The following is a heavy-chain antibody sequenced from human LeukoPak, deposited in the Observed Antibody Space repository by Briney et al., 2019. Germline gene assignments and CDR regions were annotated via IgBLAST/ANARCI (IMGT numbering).Heavy chain of an antibody. CDR3: AKGRRTMVLYYYYMDV. Sequence: GRSLRLSCAASGFTFSSYAMHWVRQAPGKGLEWVAVIPYDGSNKYYADSVKGRFTISRDNSKNTLYLQMNSLRAEDTAVYYCAKGRRTMVLYYYYMDVWGKGTTVTVSS. V-gene: IGHV3-30-3*01. CDR1: GFTFSSYA. J-gene: IGHJ6*03. CDR2: IPYDGSNK. D-gene: IGHD4/OR15-4a*01.